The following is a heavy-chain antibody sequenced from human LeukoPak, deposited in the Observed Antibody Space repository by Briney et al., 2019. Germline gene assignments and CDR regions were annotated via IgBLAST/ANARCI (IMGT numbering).Heavy chain of an antibody. CDR2: ISSSGSTI. Sequence: LSLTCTVSGGSISSSSYYWGWIRQPPGKGLEWVSYISSSGSTIYYADSVKGRFTISRDNAKNSLYLQMNSLRAEDTAVYYCVTKWRWLQFWGQGTLVTVSS. V-gene: IGHV3-11*04. CDR3: VTKWRWLQF. J-gene: IGHJ4*02. CDR1: GGSISSSSYY. D-gene: IGHD5-24*01.